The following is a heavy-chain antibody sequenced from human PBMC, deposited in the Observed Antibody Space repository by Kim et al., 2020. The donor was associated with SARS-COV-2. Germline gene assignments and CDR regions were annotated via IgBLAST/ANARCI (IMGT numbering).Heavy chain of an antibody. Sequence: GGSLRLSCAASGFTFGTYAMGWVRRAPGKGLECVASINTGGTHTYYADSVKGRFTISRDNSKNNFYLQKNNLRAEDTALYYCATDIRASGSDGWFD. CDR1: GFTFGTYA. CDR3: ATDIRASGSDGWFD. D-gene: IGHD3-10*01. V-gene: IGHV3-23*01. J-gene: IGHJ5*01. CDR2: INTGGTHT.